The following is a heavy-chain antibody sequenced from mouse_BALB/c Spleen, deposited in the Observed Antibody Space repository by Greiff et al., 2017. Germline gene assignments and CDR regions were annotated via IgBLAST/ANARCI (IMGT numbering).Heavy chain of an antibody. CDR2: IDPANGNT. Sequence: EGKLQESGAELVKPGASVKLSCTASGFNIKDTYMHWVKQRPEQGLEWIGRIDPANGNTKYDPKFQGKATITADTSSNTAYLQLSSLTSEDTAVYYCTASWFAYWGQGTLVTVSA. V-gene: IGHV14-3*02. J-gene: IGHJ3*01. CDR3: TASWFAY. D-gene: IGHD1-2*01. CDR1: GFNIKDTY.